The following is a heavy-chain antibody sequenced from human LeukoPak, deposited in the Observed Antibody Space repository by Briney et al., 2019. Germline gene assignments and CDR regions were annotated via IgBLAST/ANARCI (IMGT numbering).Heavy chain of an antibody. CDR2: SFYIGST. Sequence: SETLSLTCTVSGGSISTYYWSWLRQSPGKGLEWIGHSFYIGSTNYNPSLTSRVTISVDRSKTQFSLKLKSVTAADTAVYYCARSYGDYADLWRYYFDYWGHGTLVTVSS. D-gene: IGHD4-17*01. V-gene: IGHV4-59*01. CDR1: GGSISTYY. J-gene: IGHJ4*01. CDR3: ARSYGDYADLWRYYFDY.